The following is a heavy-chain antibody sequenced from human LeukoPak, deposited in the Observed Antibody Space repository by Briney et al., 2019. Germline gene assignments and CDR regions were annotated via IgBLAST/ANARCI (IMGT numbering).Heavy chain of an antibody. CDR3: AKVRYYYGSGSLDY. Sequence: GGSLRLSCAASGFTFSSYAMSWVRQAPGKGLEWVSAISGSGGSTYYADSVKGWFTISRDNSKNTLYLQMNSLRAEDTAVYYCAKVRYYYGSGSLDYWGQGTLVTVSS. CDR1: GFTFSSYA. D-gene: IGHD3-10*01. V-gene: IGHV3-23*01. CDR2: ISGSGGST. J-gene: IGHJ4*02.